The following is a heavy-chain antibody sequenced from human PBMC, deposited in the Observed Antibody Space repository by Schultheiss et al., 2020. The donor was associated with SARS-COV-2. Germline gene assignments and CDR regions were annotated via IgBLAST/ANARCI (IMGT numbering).Heavy chain of an antibody. CDR2: ISYDGSNK. D-gene: IGHD2/OR15-2a*01. CDR3: AKDLYGSRWYFDF. J-gene: IGHJ4*02. V-gene: IGHV3-30*18. Sequence: GGSLRLSCAASGFTFSSYGMHWVRQAPGKGLEWVAVISYDGSNKYYADSVKGRFTISRDNSKITLYLQMNTLRAEDTAVYYCAKDLYGSRWYFDFWGQGTLVTVSS. CDR1: GFTFSSYG.